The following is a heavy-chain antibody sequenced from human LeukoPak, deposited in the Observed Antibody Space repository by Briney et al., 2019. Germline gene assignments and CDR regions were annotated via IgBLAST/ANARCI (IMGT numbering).Heavy chain of an antibody. CDR2: IRDDGSNT. CDR3: ARELQLERLAFGKEGSAFDY. J-gene: IGHJ4*02. D-gene: IGHD1-1*01. V-gene: IGHV3-30*02. Sequence: GGSLRLSCAASGFTFSSYDMRWVRQAPGKGLEWVAFIRDDGSNTYYADSVKGRFTISRDNSKNTLYLQMNSLRAEDMAVYYCARELQLERLAFGKEGSAFDYWGQGPLVTVSS. CDR1: GFTFSSYD.